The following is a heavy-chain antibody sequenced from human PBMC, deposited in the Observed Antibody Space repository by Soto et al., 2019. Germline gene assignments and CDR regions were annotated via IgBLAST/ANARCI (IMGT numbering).Heavy chain of an antibody. CDR1: GFAFSSCV. CDR2: IKTSGDSI. CDR3: TKDGTGDIGAGD. Sequence: GGSLRLSCAASGFAFSSCVMSWVRQAPGKGLEWVSTIKTSGDSIFYADPVKGRFTASRDDSRNTLYLQMDSLRAEDTAIYYCTKDGTGDIGAGDWGPGTTVTVS. J-gene: IGHJ4*02. D-gene: IGHD1-1*01. V-gene: IGHV3-23*01.